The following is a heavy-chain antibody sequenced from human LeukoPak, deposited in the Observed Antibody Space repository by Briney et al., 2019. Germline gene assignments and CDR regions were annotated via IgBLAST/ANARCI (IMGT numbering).Heavy chain of an antibody. CDR3: ARGGSSSVN. D-gene: IGHD6-6*01. CDR2: IYYSGDT. CDR1: GGSISNYY. V-gene: IGHV4-59*01. J-gene: IGHJ4*02. Sequence: VKPSETLSLICTVSGGSISNYYWSWIRQPPGKGLEWIGFIYYSGDTNYNPSLKSRVTISVDTSKNQFSLKLNSVTAADTAVYYCARGGSSSVNWGQGTLVTVSS.